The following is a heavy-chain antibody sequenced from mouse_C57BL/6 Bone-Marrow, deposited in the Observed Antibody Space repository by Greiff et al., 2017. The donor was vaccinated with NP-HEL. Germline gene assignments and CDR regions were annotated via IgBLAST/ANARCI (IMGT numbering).Heavy chain of an antibody. J-gene: IGHJ4*01. D-gene: IGHD1-1*01. CDR3: ARQNYYYGSSYDYAMDY. Sequence: EVQRVESGGDLVKPGGSLKLSCAASGFTFSSYGMSWVRQTPDKRLEWVATISSGGSYTYYPDSVKGRFTISRDNAKNTLYLQMSSLKSEDTAMYYCARQNYYYGSSYDYAMDYWGQGTSVTVSS. CDR2: ISSGGSYT. V-gene: IGHV5-6*01. CDR1: GFTFSSYG.